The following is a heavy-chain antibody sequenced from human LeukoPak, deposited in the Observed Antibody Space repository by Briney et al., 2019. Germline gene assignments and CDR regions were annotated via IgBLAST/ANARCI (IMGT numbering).Heavy chain of an antibody. D-gene: IGHD2-2*02. Sequence: PSETLSLTCAVYGGSFSGYYWSWIRQPPGKGLEWIGEINHSGSTNYNPSLKSRVTISVDTSKNQFSLKLSSVTAADTAVYYCARGPWYCSSTSCHMAGGWFDPWGQGTLVTVSS. V-gene: IGHV4-34*01. J-gene: IGHJ5*02. CDR1: GGSFSGYY. CDR2: INHSGST. CDR3: ARGPWYCSSTSCHMAGGWFDP.